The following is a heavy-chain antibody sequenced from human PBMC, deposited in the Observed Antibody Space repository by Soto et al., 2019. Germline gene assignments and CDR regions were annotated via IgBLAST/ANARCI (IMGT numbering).Heavy chain of an antibody. D-gene: IGHD3-16*01. CDR1: GGTFSSYT. J-gene: IGHJ6*02. V-gene: IGHV1-69*02. CDR2: IIPILGIA. Sequence: ASVKVSCKASGGTFSSYTISWVRQAPGQGLEWMGRIIPILGIANYAQKFQGRVTITADKSTSTAYMELSSLRSEDTAVYYCASTSNYDYVWGRENYYYYGMDVWGQGTTVTVSS. CDR3: ASTSNYDYVWGRENYYYYGMDV.